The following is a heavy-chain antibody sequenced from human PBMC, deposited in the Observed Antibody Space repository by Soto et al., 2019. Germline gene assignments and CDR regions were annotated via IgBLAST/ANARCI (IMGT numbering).Heavy chain of an antibody. CDR2: IYYSGST. CDR1: GGSISSGGYY. D-gene: IGHD5-18*01. Sequence: PSETLSLTCTVSGGSISSGGYYWSRIRQHPGKGLEWIGYIYYSGSTYYNPSLKSRVTISVDTSKNQFSLKLSSVTAADTAVYYCARDTPRGYSYGSFDYWGQGTLVTVSS. CDR3: ARDTPRGYSYGSFDY. J-gene: IGHJ4*02. V-gene: IGHV4-31*03.